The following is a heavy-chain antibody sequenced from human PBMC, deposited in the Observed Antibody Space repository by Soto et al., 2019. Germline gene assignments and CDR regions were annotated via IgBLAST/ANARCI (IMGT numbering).Heavy chain of an antibody. CDR3: ARGGNPDY. Sequence: EVQLVESGGRFVQPGGSLRLSCAASGFTFSNYWMHWVRQAPGKGLLWVSRIQSDGSSTDYADSVKGRFTISRDNAKNTVYLQMNSLRADDTAVYYCARGGNPDYWGRGTLVTVSS. CDR1: GFTFSNYW. V-gene: IGHV3-74*01. J-gene: IGHJ4*02. CDR2: IQSDGSST. D-gene: IGHD4-4*01.